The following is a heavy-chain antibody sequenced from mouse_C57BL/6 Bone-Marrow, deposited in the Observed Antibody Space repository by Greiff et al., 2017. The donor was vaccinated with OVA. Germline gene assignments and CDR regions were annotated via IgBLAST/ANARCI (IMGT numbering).Heavy chain of an antibody. Sequence: QVHVKQPGAELVRPGSSVKLSCKASGYTFTSYWMHWVKQRPIQGLEWIGNIDPSDSETHYNQKFKDKATLTVDKSSSTAYMQLSSLTSEDSAVYYCARGGWLLYYFDYWGQGTTLTVSS. CDR2: IDPSDSET. CDR1: GYTFTSYW. J-gene: IGHJ2*01. V-gene: IGHV1-52*01. CDR3: ARGGWLLYYFDY. D-gene: IGHD2-3*01.